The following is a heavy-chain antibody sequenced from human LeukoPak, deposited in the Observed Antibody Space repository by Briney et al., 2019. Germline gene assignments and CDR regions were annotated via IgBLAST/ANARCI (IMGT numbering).Heavy chain of an antibody. J-gene: IGHJ4*02. CDR2: IYPGDSDT. V-gene: IGHV5-51*01. Sequence: GESLKISCKGSGYSFTSYWIGWVRQMPGKRLEWLGIIYPGDSDTRYSPSFQGQVTISVDKSIGTAYLQWSSLKASDTAMYYCARRGQVGGWYAFDCWGQGTLVTVAS. CDR1: GYSFTSYW. D-gene: IGHD6-19*01. CDR3: ARRGQVGGWYAFDC.